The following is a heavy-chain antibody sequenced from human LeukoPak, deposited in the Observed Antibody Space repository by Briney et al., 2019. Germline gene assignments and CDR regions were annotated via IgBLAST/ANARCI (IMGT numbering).Heavy chain of an antibody. V-gene: IGHV4-39*01. D-gene: IGHD5-24*01. J-gene: IGHJ6*03. Sequence: SETLSLTCTVSGGSISSSSYYWGWIRQPPGKGLEWIGSIYYSGSTYYNPSLKSRVTTSVDTSKNQFSLKLSSVTAADTAVYYCASLEDGPWYYYYYMDVWGKGTTVTVSS. CDR2: IYYSGST. CDR3: ASLEDGPWYYYYYMDV. CDR1: GGSISSSSYY.